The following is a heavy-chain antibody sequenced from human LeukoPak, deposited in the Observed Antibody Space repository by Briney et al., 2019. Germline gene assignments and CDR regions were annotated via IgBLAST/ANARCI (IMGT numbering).Heavy chain of an antibody. D-gene: IGHD3-16*01. CDR1: GFTFDDYA. CDR2: ISWNSGSI. J-gene: IGHJ3*02. CDR3: AKDRTFRLGAFDI. V-gene: IGHV3-9*01. Sequence: PGGSLRLSCAASGFTFDDYAMHWVRQAPGKGLEWVSGISWNSGSIGYADSVKGRFTISRDNAMNSLYLQMNSLRAEDTSLYFCAKDRTFRLGAFDIWGQGTMVTVSS.